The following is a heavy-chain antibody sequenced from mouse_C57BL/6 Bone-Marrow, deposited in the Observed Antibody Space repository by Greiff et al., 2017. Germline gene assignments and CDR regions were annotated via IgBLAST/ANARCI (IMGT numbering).Heavy chain of an antibody. CDR1: GFSLSTSGMG. CDR3: ARILLRPYYFDY. CDR2: IYWDDDK. D-gene: IGHD1-1*01. Sequence: SGPGILQSSQTLSLTCSFSGFSLSTSGMGVSWIRQPSGKGLEWLAHIYWDDDKRYNPSLKSRLTISKDTSRNQVFLKITSVDTADTATYYCARILLRPYYFDYWGQGTTLTVSS. J-gene: IGHJ2*01. V-gene: IGHV8-12*01.